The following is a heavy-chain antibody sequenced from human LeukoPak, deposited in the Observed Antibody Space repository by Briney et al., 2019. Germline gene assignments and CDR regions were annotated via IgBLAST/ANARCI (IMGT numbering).Heavy chain of an antibody. CDR2: FSGSGGST. D-gene: IGHD5-12*01. V-gene: IGHV3-23*01. J-gene: IGHJ4*02. Sequence: PGGSLRLSCAASGFTFSSYAMSWVRQAPGEGLQWVSSFSGSGGSTYYADSVKGRFTISRDNSKNTLYLQMNSLRAEDTAVYFCARGVYSGYDLDYWGQGTLVTVSS. CDR1: GFTFSSYA. CDR3: ARGVYSGYDLDY.